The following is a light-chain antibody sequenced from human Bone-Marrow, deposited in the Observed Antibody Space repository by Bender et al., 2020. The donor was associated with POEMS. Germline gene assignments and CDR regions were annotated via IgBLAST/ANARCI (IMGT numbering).Light chain of an antibody. J-gene: IGLJ1*01. CDR1: SSDVGAHDY. CDR2: GVS. V-gene: IGLV2-14*03. Sequence: QSVLTQPPSASGTPGQRVTISCTGTSSDVGAHDYVSWYLQHPGKAPKLVIYGVSNRPSGVSNRFSGSKSGNTASLAISGLQTEDEADYYCSSHSTTLHLVFGTGTKVTVL. CDR3: SSHSTTLHLV.